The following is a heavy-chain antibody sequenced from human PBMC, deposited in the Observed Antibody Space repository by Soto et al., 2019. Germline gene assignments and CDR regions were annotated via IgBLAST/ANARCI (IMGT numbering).Heavy chain of an antibody. CDR1: GYTFRTYG. CDR3: ARDRSTHYY. J-gene: IGHJ4*02. CDR2: ISAYNGNT. V-gene: IGHV1-18*01. D-gene: IGHD1-1*01. Sequence: QVQLVQSGTEVKKPGASVKVSCKASGYTFRTYGISWVRQAPGQGLEWMGWISAYNGNTDYAQKFQGRVTVTTDTSTSTVYMELRSLRSEDTAVYYCARDRSTHYYWGQGTLVTVSS.